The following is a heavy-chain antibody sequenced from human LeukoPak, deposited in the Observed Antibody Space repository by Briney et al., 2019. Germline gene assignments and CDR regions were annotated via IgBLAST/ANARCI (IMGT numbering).Heavy chain of an antibody. D-gene: IGHD6-13*01. CDR2: ISGSGGST. CDR3: AKDVRSVSAAGIFDY. J-gene: IGHJ4*02. V-gene: IGHV3-23*01. CDR1: GFTFSSYA. Sequence: GSLRLPFSAPGFTFSSYAMSWVRQAPGKGVELVSAISGSGGSTYYADSVKGRSTISRDNSKNTLYLQMNSLRAEDTAVYYCAKDVRSVSAAGIFDYWGQGTLVTVSS.